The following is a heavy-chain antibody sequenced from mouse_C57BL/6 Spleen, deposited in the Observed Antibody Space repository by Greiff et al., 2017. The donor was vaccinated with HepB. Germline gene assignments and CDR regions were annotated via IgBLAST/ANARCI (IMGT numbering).Heavy chain of an antibody. Sequence: QVQLQQPGAELVRPGSSVKLSCKASGYTFTSYWMDWVKQRPGQGLEWIGNIYPSDSETHYNQKFKDKATLTVDKSSSTAYMQLSSLTSEDAAVYYCAREGGIYYGNLWYFDVWGTGTTVTVSS. CDR3: AREGGIYYGNLWYFDV. D-gene: IGHD2-1*01. V-gene: IGHV1-61*01. J-gene: IGHJ1*03. CDR1: GYTFTSYW. CDR2: IYPSDSET.